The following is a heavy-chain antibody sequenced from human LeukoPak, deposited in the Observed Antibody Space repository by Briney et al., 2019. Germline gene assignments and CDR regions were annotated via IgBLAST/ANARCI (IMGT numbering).Heavy chain of an antibody. CDR2: IKQDGSEK. Sequence: TGGSLRLPCAASGFTFSSYWMSWVRQAPGKGLEWVANIKQDGSEKYYVDSVKGRFTISRDNAKNSLYLQMNSLRTEDTAVYYCARDRTTVTGDYYYYYMDVWGKGTTVTVSS. J-gene: IGHJ6*03. D-gene: IGHD4-17*01. CDR3: ARDRTTVTGDYYYYYMDV. V-gene: IGHV3-7*01. CDR1: GFTFSSYW.